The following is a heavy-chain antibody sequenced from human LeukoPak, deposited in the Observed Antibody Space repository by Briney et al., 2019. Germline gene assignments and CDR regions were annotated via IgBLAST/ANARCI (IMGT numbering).Heavy chain of an antibody. CDR3: ATSYYYDSSGPLAFDI. J-gene: IGHJ3*02. Sequence: GASVKVSCKASGYTFTSYGISWVRQAPGQGLEWMGWISAYNGNTNYAQKLQGRVTMTTDTSTSTAYMELRSLRSDDTAVYYCATSYYYDSSGPLAFDIWGQGTMVTVSS. V-gene: IGHV1-18*01. CDR1: GYTFTSYG. CDR2: ISAYNGNT. D-gene: IGHD3-22*01.